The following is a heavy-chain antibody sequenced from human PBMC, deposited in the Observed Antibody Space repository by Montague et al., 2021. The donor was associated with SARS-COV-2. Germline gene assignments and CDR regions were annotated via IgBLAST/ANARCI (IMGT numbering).Heavy chain of an antibody. CDR3: AREGSYYNYGLDV. Sequence: SETLSLTCTVSGGSISNYYWSWIRQPPGRGLEWIGYIYYSGSTDYSPSLKSRVTISLDTSKNQFSLKVTSVTAADTAVYYCAREGSYYNYGLDVWGPGTTVTVSS. CDR1: GGSISNYY. V-gene: IGHV4-59*01. D-gene: IGHD3-10*01. J-gene: IGHJ6*02. CDR2: IYYSGST.